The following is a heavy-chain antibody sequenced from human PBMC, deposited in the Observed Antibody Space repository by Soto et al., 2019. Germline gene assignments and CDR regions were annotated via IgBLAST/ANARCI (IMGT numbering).Heavy chain of an antibody. D-gene: IGHD2-8*01. V-gene: IGHV3-21*01. CDR1: GFTFSAYS. CDR2: ISSSSNYI. J-gene: IGHJ4*02. CDR3: ARRRANSFDY. Sequence: PGGSLRLSCAASGFTFSAYSMNWVRQAPGKGLEWVSSISSSSNYIYYTDSVKGRFTISRDNAKNSLYLQMNSLRAEDTAVYYCARRRANSFDYWGQGTLVTVS.